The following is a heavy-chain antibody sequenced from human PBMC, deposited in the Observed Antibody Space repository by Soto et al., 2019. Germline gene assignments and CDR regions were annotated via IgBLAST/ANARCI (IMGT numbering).Heavy chain of an antibody. J-gene: IGHJ6*02. CDR1: GFTFSSYA. CDR2: IGGTGVST. Sequence: HPVGSLRLSCAASGFTFSSYAMTWVRQAPGKGPEWVSGIGGTGVSTYYADSVRGRFTVSRDNSKNTLYLQMHSLRAEDTAVYYCAKCLVRSYYGAIYYGMDVWGQGNTVTVSS. CDR3: AKCLVRSYYGAIYYGMDV. V-gene: IGHV3-23*01. D-gene: IGHD1-26*01.